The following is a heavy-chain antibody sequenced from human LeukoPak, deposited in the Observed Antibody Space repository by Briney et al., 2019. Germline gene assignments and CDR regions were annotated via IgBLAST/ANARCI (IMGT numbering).Heavy chain of an antibody. CDR3: ATPAGGYSGYDPFDY. Sequence: SETLSLTCAVYGGSSSGYYWSWIRQPPGKGLEWIGEINHSGSTNYNPSLKSRVTISVDTSKNQFSLKLSSVTAADTAVYYCATPAGGYSGYDPFDYWGQGTLVTVSS. CDR2: INHSGST. CDR1: GGSSSGYY. V-gene: IGHV4-34*01. J-gene: IGHJ4*02. D-gene: IGHD5-12*01.